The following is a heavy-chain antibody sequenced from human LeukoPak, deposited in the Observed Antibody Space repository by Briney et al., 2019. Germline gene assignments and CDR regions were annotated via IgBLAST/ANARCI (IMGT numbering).Heavy chain of an antibody. V-gene: IGHV1-46*02. CDR2: INPSGGST. D-gene: IGHD3-10*01. CDR3: ASGSGTYYNVPY. J-gene: IGHJ4*02. CDR1: GYTFNSHY. Sequence: ASVKVSCKASGYTFNSHYMHWVRQAPGQGLEWMGIINPSGGSTSYAQKFQGRVTLTRDTSTSTVYMELSSLRSEDTAVYFCASGSGTYYNVPYWGQGTLVTVSS.